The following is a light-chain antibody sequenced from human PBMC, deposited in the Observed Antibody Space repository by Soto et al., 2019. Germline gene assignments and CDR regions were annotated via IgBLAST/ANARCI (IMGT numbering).Light chain of an antibody. J-gene: IGLJ1*01. CDR2: DVA. CDR1: ISDVGSYNY. Sequence: QSVLTQPASVSGSPGQSITIACTGTISDVGSYNYVSWYQQYPGKPPRVVIYDVANRPSGVSNRFSGSKSGNTASLTISGLQAEDEADYYCRAYTNSGDVFGTGTKVTVL. V-gene: IGLV2-14*03. CDR3: RAYTNSGDV.